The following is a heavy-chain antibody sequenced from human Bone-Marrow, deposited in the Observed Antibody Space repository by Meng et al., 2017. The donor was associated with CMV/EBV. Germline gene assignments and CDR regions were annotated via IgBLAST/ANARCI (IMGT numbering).Heavy chain of an antibody. CDR2: ISWNSGSI. V-gene: IGHV3-9*03. CDR1: GFTFDDYA. J-gene: IGHJ4*02. CDR3: AKDNDSSGCLDY. Sequence: GGPLRLSCAASGFTFDDYAMHWVRQAPGKGLEWVSGISWNSGSIGYADSVKGRFTISRDNAKNSLYLQMNSLRAEDMALYYCAKDNDSSGCLDYWGQGTLVTVSS. D-gene: IGHD3-22*01.